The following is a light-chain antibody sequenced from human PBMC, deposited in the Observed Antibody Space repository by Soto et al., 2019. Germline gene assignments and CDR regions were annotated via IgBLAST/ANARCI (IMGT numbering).Light chain of an antibody. CDR1: QSLLHSNGYNY. CDR2: WGS. V-gene: IGKV2-28*01. Sequence: DIVMTQSPLSLPVTPGEPASISCRSSQSLLHSNGYNYLDWYLQKPGQSPQLLIYWGSNRASGVPDRFGGSGSVTDFTLKISRVEAEDVGVYYCMQALQTPPYTVGQGTKLEIK. J-gene: IGKJ2*01. CDR3: MQALQTPPYT.